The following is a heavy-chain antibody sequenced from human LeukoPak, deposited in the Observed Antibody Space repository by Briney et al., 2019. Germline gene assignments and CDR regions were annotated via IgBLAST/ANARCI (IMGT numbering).Heavy chain of an antibody. CDR1: GFTFSDYY. V-gene: IGHV3-11*01. Sequence: AGGSLRLSCAASGFTFSDYYMSWIRQAPGKGLEWVSYISSSGSTIYYADSVKGRFTISRDNAKNSLYLQMNSLRAEDTAVYYCARDSPSGYGDPFDYWGQGTLVTVSS. J-gene: IGHJ4*02. CDR2: ISSSGSTI. CDR3: ARDSPSGYGDPFDY. D-gene: IGHD5-12*01.